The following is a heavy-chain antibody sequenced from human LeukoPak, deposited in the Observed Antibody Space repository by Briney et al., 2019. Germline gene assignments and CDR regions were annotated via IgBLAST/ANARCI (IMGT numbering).Heavy chain of an antibody. CDR2: ISGSGGTT. Sequence: GGSLRLSCAASESTFSSYAMTWVRQAPGKGLEWLSGISGSGGTTYYADSVKGRFTISRDNSKNTLSLQMNSLRAADTAVYYCGKVVWTVSGPTDYWGQGTLVAVSS. V-gene: IGHV3-23*01. D-gene: IGHD1-1*01. CDR3: GKVVWTVSGPTDY. CDR1: ESTFSSYA. J-gene: IGHJ4*02.